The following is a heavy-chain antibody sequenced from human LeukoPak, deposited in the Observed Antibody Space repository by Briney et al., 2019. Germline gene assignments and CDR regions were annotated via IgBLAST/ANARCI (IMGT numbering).Heavy chain of an antibody. D-gene: IGHD2-2*02. CDR2: IIPILGIA. CDR3: ARLRDYCSSTSCYRHYYYGMDV. Sequence: SVKVSCKASGGTFSSYAISWVRQAPGQGLEWMGRIIPILGIANYAQKFQGRVTITADKSASTAYMELSSLRSEDTAVYYCARLRDYCSSTSCYRHYYYGMDVWGQGTTVTVSS. J-gene: IGHJ6*02. V-gene: IGHV1-69*04. CDR1: GGTFSSYA.